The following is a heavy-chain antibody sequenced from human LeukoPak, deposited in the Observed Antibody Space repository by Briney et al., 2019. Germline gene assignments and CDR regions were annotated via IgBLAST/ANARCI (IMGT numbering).Heavy chain of an antibody. D-gene: IGHD5-12*01. CDR1: GGTFSNYA. CDR2: IIPIFGTT. Sequence: SVKVSCKASGGTFSNYAISWVRQAPGQGLEWMGEIIPIFGTTNYAQKSQGRVTITADKSTSTAYMELNSLRSEDTAVYYCARGRSGYIFLDYWGQGTLVTVSS. V-gene: IGHV1-69*06. J-gene: IGHJ4*02. CDR3: ARGRSGYIFLDY.